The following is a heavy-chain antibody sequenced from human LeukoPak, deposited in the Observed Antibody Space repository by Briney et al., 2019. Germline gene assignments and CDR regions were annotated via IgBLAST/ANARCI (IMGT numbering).Heavy chain of an antibody. CDR3: ARGTGIAAAVTSLFQY. J-gene: IGHJ1*01. CDR2: INTSGGST. Sequence: GASVKVSCKASGYTFTSYYMHWVRQAPGQGPEWMGVINTSGGSTSYAQKFQGRVTMTRDTSTSTVYMELGSLRSKDTAVYYCARGTGIAAAVTSLFQYWGQGTLVTVSS. D-gene: IGHD6-13*01. CDR1: GYTFTSYY. V-gene: IGHV1-46*01.